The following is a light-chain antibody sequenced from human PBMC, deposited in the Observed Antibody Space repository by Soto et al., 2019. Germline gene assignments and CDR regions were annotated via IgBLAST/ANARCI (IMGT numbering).Light chain of an antibody. CDR3: MQGTHWPPT. CDR2: KVS. Sequence: DVVMTQSPLSLPVTLGQPASISCRTSQSLVYSDGYTYLNWFQQRPGQSPRRLIYKVSNRDSGVPDRFSGSESGTDFTLKISRVEAEDVGVYYCMQGTHWPPTFGQGTKVDIK. J-gene: IGKJ1*01. CDR1: QSLVYSDGYTY. V-gene: IGKV2-30*01.